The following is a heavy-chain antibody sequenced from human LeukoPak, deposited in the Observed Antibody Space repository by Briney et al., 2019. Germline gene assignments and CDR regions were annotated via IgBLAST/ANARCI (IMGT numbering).Heavy chain of an antibody. CDR2: IYYSGST. Sequence: SETLSLTCTVSGDSISSSSYYWGWIRQPPGKGLEWIGSIYYSGSTYYNPSLKSRVTISVDTSKNQFSLELSSVTAADTAVYYCARVGGSYYGGRTFDYWGQGTLVTVSS. J-gene: IGHJ4*02. V-gene: IGHV4-39*07. CDR1: GDSISSSSYY. CDR3: ARVGGSYYGGRTFDY. D-gene: IGHD1-26*01.